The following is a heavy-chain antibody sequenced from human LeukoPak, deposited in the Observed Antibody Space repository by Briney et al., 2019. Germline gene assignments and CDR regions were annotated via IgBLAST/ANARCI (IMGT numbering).Heavy chain of an antibody. J-gene: IGHJ4*02. CDR1: RFNFSSYG. Sequence: GGSLRLPCAVPRFNFSSYGMHWVRQAPGKGLGWVAFIRFGGTIKNYADSVKGRFTISRVDSKNTLYLQMNNLRTEDTAVYYCTCTHSSPPVWGQGTLDTVSS. CDR2: IRFGGTIK. CDR3: TCTHSSPPV. V-gene: IGHV3-30*02. D-gene: IGHD6-19*01.